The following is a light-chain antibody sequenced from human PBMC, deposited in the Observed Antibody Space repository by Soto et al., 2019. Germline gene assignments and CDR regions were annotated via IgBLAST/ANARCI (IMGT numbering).Light chain of an antibody. Sequence: QSALTQPRSVSGSPGQSVTISCTGTTSDLGAYNYVSWYQQHPGKAPKLIIYDVSRRPSGVPDRFFGSKSDNTASLTISGLQTEDEADYYCCSYAGSYTWVFGGGTQLTVL. J-gene: IGLJ7*01. V-gene: IGLV2-11*01. CDR1: TSDLGAYNY. CDR2: DVS. CDR3: CSYAGSYTWV.